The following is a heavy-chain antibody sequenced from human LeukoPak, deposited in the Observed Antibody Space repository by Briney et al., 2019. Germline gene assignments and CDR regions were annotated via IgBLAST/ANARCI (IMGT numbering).Heavy chain of an antibody. CDR3: AKDIWVWGELGVGFDY. CDR1: AFTFSSYS. D-gene: IGHD2-15*01. CDR2: ISGSGGST. Sequence: GGSLRLSCAASAFTFSSYSMNWVRQAPGKGLEWVSAISGSGGSTYYADSVKGRFTISRDNSKNTLYLQMNSLRAEDTAVYYCAKDIWVWGELGVGFDYWGQGTLVTVSS. J-gene: IGHJ4*02. V-gene: IGHV3-23*01.